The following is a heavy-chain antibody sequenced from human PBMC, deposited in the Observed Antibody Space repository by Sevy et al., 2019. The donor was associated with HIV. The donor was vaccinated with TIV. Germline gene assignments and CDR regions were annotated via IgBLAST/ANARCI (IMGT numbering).Heavy chain of an antibody. CDR1: GSSISSIFY. J-gene: IGHJ4*02. V-gene: IGHV4-38-2*01. Sequence: SETLSLTCAVSGSSISSIFYWGWIRQPPGKGLEWIGTINHGGSTYYNPSLKSRVTISVDTSKNQFSLKVTSVTAADTAVYFCARHKAPAGTYFDYWGRGTLVTVSS. CDR2: INHGGST. CDR3: ARHKAPAGTYFDY. D-gene: IGHD1-26*01.